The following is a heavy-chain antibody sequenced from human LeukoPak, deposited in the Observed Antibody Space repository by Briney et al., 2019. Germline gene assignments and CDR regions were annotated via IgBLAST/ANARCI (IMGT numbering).Heavy chain of an antibody. CDR3: ARRTIVVVVAATPRGFDY. D-gene: IGHD2-15*01. Sequence: SGTLSLTSAVHGGSFSGYYWRWIRQPPGKGLEWSGELNHSGSNNYNPSLKSRVTISVDTSKNQFSLKLSSVTAADTAVYYCARRTIVVVVAATPRGFDYWGQGTLVTVSS. V-gene: IGHV4-34*01. CDR2: LNHSGSN. CDR1: GGSFSGYY. J-gene: IGHJ4*02.